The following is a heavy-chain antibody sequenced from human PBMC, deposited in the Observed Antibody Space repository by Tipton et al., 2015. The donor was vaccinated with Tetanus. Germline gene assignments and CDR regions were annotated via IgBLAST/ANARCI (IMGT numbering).Heavy chain of an antibody. CDR2: ISWNSGSI. V-gene: IGHV3-9*01. J-gene: IGHJ4*02. Sequence: SLRLSCAASGFTFDDYAMHWVRQAPGKGLEWVSGISWNSGSIGYADSVKGRFTISRDNAKNSLYLQMNSLRAEDTALYYCAKGKDYGDYSSSLDYWGQGTLVTVSS. CDR3: AKGKDYGDYSSSLDY. CDR1: GFTFDDYA. D-gene: IGHD4-17*01.